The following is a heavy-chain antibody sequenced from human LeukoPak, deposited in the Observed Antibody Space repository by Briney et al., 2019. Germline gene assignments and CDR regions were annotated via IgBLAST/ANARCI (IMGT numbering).Heavy chain of an antibody. V-gene: IGHV3-7*03. J-gene: IGHJ4*02. D-gene: IGHD3-22*01. CDR2: INLDGSEI. CDR3: VRDRGYSTFDY. Sequence: GGSLRLSCEASGFVFGHSWMSWVRQAPGKGLEWVANINLDGSEINYLDSLTGRLTISRDNAKDSLYLQMNGLRAEDTAVYFCVRDRGYSTFDYWGQGTLVTVPS. CDR1: GFVFGHSW.